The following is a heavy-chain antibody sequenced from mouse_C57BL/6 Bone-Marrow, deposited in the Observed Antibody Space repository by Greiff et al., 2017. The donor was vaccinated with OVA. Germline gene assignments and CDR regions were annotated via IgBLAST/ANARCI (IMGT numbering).Heavy chain of an antibody. V-gene: IGHV1-59*01. CDR1: GYTFTSYW. Sequence: QVQLQQPGAELVRPGTSVKLSCKASGYTFTSYWMHWVKQRPGQGLEWIGVIDPSDSYTNYNQKFKGKATLTVDTSSSTAYMQLSSLTSEDSAVYYCARRDDSPYYYAMDYWGQGTSVTVSS. J-gene: IGHJ4*01. D-gene: IGHD2-4*01. CDR3: ARRDDSPYYYAMDY. CDR2: IDPSDSYT.